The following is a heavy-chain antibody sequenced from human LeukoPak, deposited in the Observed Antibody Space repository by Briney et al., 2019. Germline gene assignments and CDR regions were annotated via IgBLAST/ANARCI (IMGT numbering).Heavy chain of an antibody. CDR3: ARDNGMTSGWYAGRIDCYYGMDV. V-gene: IGHV3-48*02. CDR1: GLTFSRKP. D-gene: IGHD6-19*01. Sequence: GGSLRLSCAASGLTFSRKPTNWVRHAPGEGLEGVTYIRSEGDTIYYADSVMVRFTISRENAKNSLYLQMNSLSDEDTAVYYCARDNGMTSGWYAGRIDCYYGMDVWGQGTTVTVSS. CDR2: IRSEGDTI. J-gene: IGHJ6*02.